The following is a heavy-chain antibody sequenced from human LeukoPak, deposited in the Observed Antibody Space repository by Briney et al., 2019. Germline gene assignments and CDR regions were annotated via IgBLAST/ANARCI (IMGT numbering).Heavy chain of an antibody. CDR1: GGSISSSSYY. V-gene: IGHV4-39*07. CDR2: IYYSGST. J-gene: IGHJ3*02. Sequence: PSETLSLTCTVSGGSISSSSYYWGWIRQPPGKGLEWIGSIYYSGSTYYNPSLKSRVTIPVDTSKNQFSLKLSSVTAADTAVYYCARVGYCSSTSCYTGAFDIWGQGTMVTVSS. D-gene: IGHD2-2*02. CDR3: ARVGYCSSTSCYTGAFDI.